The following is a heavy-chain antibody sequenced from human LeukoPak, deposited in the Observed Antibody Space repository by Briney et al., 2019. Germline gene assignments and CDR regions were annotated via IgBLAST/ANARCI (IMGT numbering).Heavy chain of an antibody. V-gene: IGHV3-48*03. J-gene: IGHJ4*02. Sequence: GGSLRLSCAASGFTFSSYEMNWVRQAPGKGLEWVSYISSSGSTIYYADSVKGRFTISRDNAKNSLYLQMNSLRAEDTAVYYCAREIRYCSGSKCYLFDYWGQGTLVTVSS. D-gene: IGHD2-15*01. CDR2: ISSSGSTI. CDR3: AREIRYCSGSKCYLFDY. CDR1: GFTFSSYE.